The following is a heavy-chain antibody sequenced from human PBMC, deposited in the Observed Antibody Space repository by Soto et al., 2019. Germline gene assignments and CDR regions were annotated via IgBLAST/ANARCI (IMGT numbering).Heavy chain of an antibody. D-gene: IGHD6-13*01. J-gene: IGHJ4*02. Sequence: QVQLQESGPGLVKPSQTLSLTCTVSGGSLSSGGYYWSGIRQHPGKGLEWIGYIYYSGSTHYNPSLKSRLTISLDTSKNEFSLKLSSVTAADTAVYYCARDEAASGTYFDYWGQGTLVTVSS. CDR2: IYYSGST. CDR3: ARDEAASGTYFDY. V-gene: IGHV4-31*03. CDR1: GGSLSSGGYY.